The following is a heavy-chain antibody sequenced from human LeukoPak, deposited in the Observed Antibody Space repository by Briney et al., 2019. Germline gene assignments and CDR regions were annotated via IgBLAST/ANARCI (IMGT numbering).Heavy chain of an antibody. J-gene: IGHJ4*02. Sequence: GGSLRLSCAASGFTFSSYAMSWVRQAPGKGLEWVSAISGSGGSTYYADSVKGRFTISRDNAKNSLYLQMNSLRAEDTAVYYCARAGFTFSDYFGSFFDYWGQGTLVTVSS. CDR2: ISGSGGST. D-gene: IGHD3-10*01. V-gene: IGHV3-23*01. CDR3: ARAGFTFSDYFGSFFDY. CDR1: GFTFSSYA.